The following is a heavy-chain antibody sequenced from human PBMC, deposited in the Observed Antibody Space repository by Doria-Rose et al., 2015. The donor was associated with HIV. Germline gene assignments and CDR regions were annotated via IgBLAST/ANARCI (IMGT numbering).Heavy chain of an antibody. D-gene: IGHD6-13*01. Sequence: QITLKESGPVPVKPTETLTLTCTVSGVSLSSPGMGVSWIRQPPGKALEWLANIFSDDERSYKTSLKSRLTISRGTSKSRVVLTMTDMDPVDTATYYCARIKSSRWYHKYYFDFWGQGTLVIASA. CDR1: GVSLSSPGMG. CDR3: ARIKSSRWYHKYYFDF. J-gene: IGHJ4*02. V-gene: IGHV2-26*01. CDR2: IFSDDER.